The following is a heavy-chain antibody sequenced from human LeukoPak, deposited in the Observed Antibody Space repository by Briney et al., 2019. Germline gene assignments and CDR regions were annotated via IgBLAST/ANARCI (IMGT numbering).Heavy chain of an antibody. CDR1: GGSFSTYY. CDR2: INHSGST. Sequence: PSETLSLTCSVSGGSFSTYYWSWIRQPPGKGLEWIGEINHSGSTNYNPSLKSRVTISVDTSKNQFSLKLSSVTAADAAVYYCARVMDYGSGSYKRIYYGMDVWGQGTTVTVSS. V-gene: IGHV4-34*01. J-gene: IGHJ6*02. CDR3: ARVMDYGSGSYKRIYYGMDV. D-gene: IGHD3-10*01.